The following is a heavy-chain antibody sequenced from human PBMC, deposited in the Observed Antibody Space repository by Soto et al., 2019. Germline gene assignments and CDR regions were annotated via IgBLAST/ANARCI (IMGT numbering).Heavy chain of an antibody. Sequence: PGGSLRLSCAASGFTFSSYSMNWVRQAPGKGLEWVSSIDSTSVYTFYADSVKGRFTVSRANAQNSLYLQMNSLRAEDTAVYYCARGDYYDISGPFSDAFDIWGQGTMVTVSS. J-gene: IGHJ3*02. CDR2: IDSTSVYT. D-gene: IGHD3-22*01. V-gene: IGHV3-21*01. CDR1: GFTFSSYS. CDR3: ARGDYYDISGPFSDAFDI.